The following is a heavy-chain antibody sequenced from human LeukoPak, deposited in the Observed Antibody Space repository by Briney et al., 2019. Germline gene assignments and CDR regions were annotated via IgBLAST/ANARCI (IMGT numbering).Heavy chain of an antibody. CDR3: ARADPKGYSGYYFDY. D-gene: IGHD5-12*01. V-gene: IGHV4-61*01. CDR1: GGSVSSGSYY. J-gene: IGHJ4*02. Sequence: SETLSLTCTVSGGSVSSGSYYWSWIRQPPGKGLEWIGYIYYSGSTNHNPSLKSRVTISVDTSKNQFSLKLSSVTAADTAVYYCARADPKGYSGYYFDYWGQGTLVTVSS. CDR2: IYYSGST.